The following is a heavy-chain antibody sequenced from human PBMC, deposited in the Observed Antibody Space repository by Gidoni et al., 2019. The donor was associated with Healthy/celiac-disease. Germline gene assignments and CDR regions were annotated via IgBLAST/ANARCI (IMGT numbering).Heavy chain of an antibody. D-gene: IGHD3-22*01. J-gene: IGHJ4*02. CDR1: GGTFSSYA. CDR2: IIPIFGTA. Sequence: QVPLLQSGAEVKKPGSSVKVYCKASGGTFSSYAISWVRQAPGQGLEGMGGIIPIFGTANYAQKFQGRVTITADESTSTAYMELSSLRSEDTAVYYCARVPIYDSSGYYYFDYWGQGTRVTVSS. V-gene: IGHV1-69*01. CDR3: ARVPIYDSSGYYYFDY.